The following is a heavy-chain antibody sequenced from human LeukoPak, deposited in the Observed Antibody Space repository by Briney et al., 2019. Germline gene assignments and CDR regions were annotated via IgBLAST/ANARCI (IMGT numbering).Heavy chain of an antibody. CDR2: INPNSGGT. J-gene: IGHJ5*02. V-gene: IGHV1-2*02. Sequence: ASVKVSCKASGYTFTGYYMHWVRQAPGQGLEWMGWINPNSGGTNYAQKFQGRVTMTRDTSISTAYMELSRLRSDDTAVYYCARAAKSGSWGVNWFDPWGQGTLVTVSS. CDR1: GYTFTGYY. CDR3: ARAAKSGSWGVNWFDP. D-gene: IGHD1-26*01.